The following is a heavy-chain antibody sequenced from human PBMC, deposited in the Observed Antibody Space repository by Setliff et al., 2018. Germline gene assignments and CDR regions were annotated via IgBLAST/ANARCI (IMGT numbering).Heavy chain of an antibody. CDR1: GKTLTELS. D-gene: IGHD1-26*01. CDR3: ATCVGTSWYDYNFYMDV. Sequence: ASVKVSCKLSGKTLTELSIHLVRQAPGKGLEWMGGFDPDDGETVYAQKFQGRVTMTEDTSTNTAYMELSSLRSEDTAVYYCATCVGTSWYDYNFYMDVWGIGTTVTVSS. J-gene: IGHJ6*03. CDR2: FDPDDGET. V-gene: IGHV1-24*01.